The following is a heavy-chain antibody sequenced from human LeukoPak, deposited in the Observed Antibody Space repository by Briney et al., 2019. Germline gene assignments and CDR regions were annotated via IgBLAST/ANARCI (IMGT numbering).Heavy chain of an antibody. D-gene: IGHD3-22*01. CDR2: INWNGGST. J-gene: IGHJ5*02. CDR1: GFTFDDYG. Sequence: SGGSLRLSCAASGFTFDDYGMNWVRRAPGKGLEWVSGINWNGGSTGYADSVKGRFTISRDNAKNSLYLQMNSLRAEDTALYYCAREESYYDSSGYARNWFDPWGQGTLVTVSS. CDR3: AREESYYDSSGYARNWFDP. V-gene: IGHV3-20*04.